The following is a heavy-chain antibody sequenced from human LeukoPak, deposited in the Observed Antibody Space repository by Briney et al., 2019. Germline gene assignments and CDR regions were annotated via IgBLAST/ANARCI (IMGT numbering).Heavy chain of an antibody. CDR2: IDSSGGYM. Sequence: GGPLRLSCEASGFTFNTYSMNWARQAPGKGLEWVSSIDSSGGYMFYADSVKGRFIISRDNAKNSLYLQMNSLRAEDTAVYYCAELGITMIGGVWGKGTTVTISS. D-gene: IGHD3-10*02. J-gene: IGHJ6*04. CDR3: AELGITMIGGV. V-gene: IGHV3-21*01. CDR1: GFTFNTYS.